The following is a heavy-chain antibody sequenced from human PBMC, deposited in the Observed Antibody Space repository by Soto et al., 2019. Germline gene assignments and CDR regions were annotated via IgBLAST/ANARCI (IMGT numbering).Heavy chain of an antibody. CDR2: ISYDGSKE. Sequence: QVQLVESGGGVVQPGRSLRLSCSASGFTFSSYGMHWVRQAPGKGLEWVAVISYDGSKEYYADPMKGRFTISRDNTKNTLYLQMNSLRAEDTAVYYCAKDGPRDYYYYGMEVWGQGTTVTVSS. J-gene: IGHJ6*02. V-gene: IGHV3-30*18. CDR1: GFTFSSYG. CDR3: AKDGPRDYYYYGMEV.